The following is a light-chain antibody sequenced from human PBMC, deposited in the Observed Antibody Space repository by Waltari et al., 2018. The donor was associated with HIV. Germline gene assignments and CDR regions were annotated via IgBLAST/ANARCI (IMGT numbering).Light chain of an antibody. CDR2: GAY. Sequence: EIVMTQSPATLSVSPGERATLSCRASQSVSSNLAWYQQKPGQAPRLLIYGAYTRATGIPARFGGSGSGTEFTLTISSLQSEDFAVYYCQQYNNWPPWTFGQGTKVEIK. V-gene: IGKV3-15*01. J-gene: IGKJ1*01. CDR3: QQYNNWPPWT. CDR1: QSVSSN.